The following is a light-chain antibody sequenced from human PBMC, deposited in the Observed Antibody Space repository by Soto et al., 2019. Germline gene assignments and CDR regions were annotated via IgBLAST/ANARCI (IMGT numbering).Light chain of an antibody. J-gene: IGLJ3*02. CDR1: SSDVGAYNY. V-gene: IGLV2-8*01. CDR2: EVP. Sequence: QSALTQPPSASGSPGQSVTISCTGTSSDVGAYNYVSWYQQYPGKAPKLMIYEVPKRPSGVPDRFSGSKAGKTAPLTVSGLQPEDEADYYCTSYAGSNIWVFGGGTKVTVL. CDR3: TSYAGSNIWV.